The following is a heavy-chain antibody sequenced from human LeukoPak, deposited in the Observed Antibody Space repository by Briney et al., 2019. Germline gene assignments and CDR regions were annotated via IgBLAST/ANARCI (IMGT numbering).Heavy chain of an antibody. Sequence: GGSLRLSCAASGFTFTIFGLNWVRQAPGKGPEWVSYIDARSGITYYADSVQGRFTLSRDNARESVFLQMNSLRAEDTAIYYCAKDKIRGVIGTLDNWGQGTMDTVSS. J-gene: IGHJ3*02. CDR1: GFTFTIFG. CDR2: IDARSGIT. D-gene: IGHD3-10*01. CDR3: AKDKIRGVIGTLDN. V-gene: IGHV3-48*01.